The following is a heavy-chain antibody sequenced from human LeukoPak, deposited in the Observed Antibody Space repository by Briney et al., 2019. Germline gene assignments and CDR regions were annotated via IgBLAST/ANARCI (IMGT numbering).Heavy chain of an antibody. Sequence: GGSLRLSCAASGFTFSSYGMHWVRQAPGKGLEWVAFIRYDGSNKYYADSVKGRFTISRDNSKNTLYLQMNSLRAEDTAVYYCAKDRGRYFDWLLLFDYWGQGTLVTVSS. CDR3: AKDRGRYFDWLLLFDY. J-gene: IGHJ4*02. D-gene: IGHD3-9*01. V-gene: IGHV3-30*02. CDR2: IRYDGSNK. CDR1: GFTFSSYG.